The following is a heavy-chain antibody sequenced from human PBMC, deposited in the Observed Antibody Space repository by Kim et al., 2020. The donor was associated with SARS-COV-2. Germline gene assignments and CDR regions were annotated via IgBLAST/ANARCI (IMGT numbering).Heavy chain of an antibody. D-gene: IGHD3-3*01. V-gene: IGHV4-4*07. J-gene: IGHJ3*02. CDR2: IYTSGST. CDR3: ARLGMGYYDFWSGYPLVDAFDI. CDR1: GGSISSYY. Sequence: SETLSLTCTVSGGSISSYYWSWIRQPAGKGLEWIGRIYTSGSTNYNPSLKSRVTMSVDTSKNQFSLKLSSVTAADTAVYYCARLGMGYYDFWSGYPLVDAFDIWGQGTMVTVSS.